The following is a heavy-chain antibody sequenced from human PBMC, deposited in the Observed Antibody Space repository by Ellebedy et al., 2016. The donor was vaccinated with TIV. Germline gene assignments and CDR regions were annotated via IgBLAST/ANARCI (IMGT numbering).Heavy chain of an antibody. D-gene: IGHD3-10*01. CDR3: ARGRWFGELFHVYFDY. Sequence: SETLSLTXAVYGGSFSGYYWTWIRQPPGKGLEWIGEINHSGSTKYNPSLKSRVSLSVHTSKNQFSLKVTSVTAADTAVYYCARGRWFGELFHVYFDYWGQGTLVTVSP. V-gene: IGHV4-34*01. J-gene: IGHJ4*02. CDR1: GGSFSGYY. CDR2: INHSGST.